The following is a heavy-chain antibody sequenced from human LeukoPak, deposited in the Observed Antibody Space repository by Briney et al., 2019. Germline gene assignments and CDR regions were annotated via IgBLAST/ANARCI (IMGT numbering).Heavy chain of an antibody. CDR1: GYTFTSYG. J-gene: IGHJ4*02. CDR2: ISAYNGNT. Sequence: ASVKVSCKASGYTFTSYGISWVRQAPGQGLEWMGWISAYNGNTNYAQKLQGRVTMTTDTSTSTAYMELRSLRSDDTAVYYCARDRGTLYYDSGGYFFDYWGQGTLVTVSS. V-gene: IGHV1-18*01. CDR3: ARDRGTLYYDSGGYFFDY. D-gene: IGHD3-22*01.